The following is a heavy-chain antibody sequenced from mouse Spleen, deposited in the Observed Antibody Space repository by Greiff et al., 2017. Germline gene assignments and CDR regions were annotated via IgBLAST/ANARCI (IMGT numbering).Heavy chain of an antibody. CDR2: ISSGGGNT. Sequence: EVKLVESGGGLVKLGGSLKLSCAASGFTFSSYAVSWVRQTPEKRLEWVATISSGGGNTYYPDSVKGRFTISRDNAKNTLYLQMSSLKSEDTAMYYCARQEYGNYVWYFDVWGAGTTVTVSS. D-gene: IGHD2-10*02. CDR3: ARQEYGNYVWYFDV. V-gene: IGHV5-9*04. CDR1: GFTFSSYA. J-gene: IGHJ1*01.